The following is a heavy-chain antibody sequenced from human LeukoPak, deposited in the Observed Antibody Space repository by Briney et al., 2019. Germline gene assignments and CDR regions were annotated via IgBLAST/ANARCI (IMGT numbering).Heavy chain of an antibody. D-gene: IGHD3-22*01. J-gene: IGHJ5*02. CDR3: ARLTDYYDSSGYYRNYNWFDP. CDR1: GYSFGNYW. CDR2: VYPGDSST. V-gene: IGHV5-51*01. Sequence: GESLKISCRGSGYSFGNYWIAWVRQMPGKGLEWMGIVYPGDSSTKYSPSFQGQVTISVDRSINTAYLQWSSLTASGTAMYYCARLTDYYDSSGYYRNYNWFDPWGQGTLVTVSS.